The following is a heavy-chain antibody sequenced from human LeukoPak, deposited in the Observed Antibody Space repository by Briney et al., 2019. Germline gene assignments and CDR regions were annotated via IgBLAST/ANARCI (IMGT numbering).Heavy chain of an antibody. CDR1: GGSISSNS. CDR3: ARGDSSESEWFDL. J-gene: IGHJ5*02. CDR2: MYYRGST. Sequence: SETLSLTCTVSGGSISSNSWNWIRQPPGRGLEWIGFMYYRGSTNFNPSLRSRVTMSVDTSKNQFSLKLSSVTAADTAVYYCARGDSSESEWFDLWGQGTLVAVSS. D-gene: IGHD3-22*01. V-gene: IGHV4-59*08.